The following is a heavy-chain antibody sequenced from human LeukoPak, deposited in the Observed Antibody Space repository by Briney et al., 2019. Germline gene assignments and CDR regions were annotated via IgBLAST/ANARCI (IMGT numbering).Heavy chain of an antibody. J-gene: IGHJ3*02. CDR3: ARGEYYGSGSYNAFDI. V-gene: IGHV4-38-2*02. D-gene: IGHD3-10*01. CDR2: IYHSGST. CDR1: GYSISSGYY. Sequence: SETLSLTCTVSGYSISSGYYWGWIRQPPGKGLECIGSIYHSGSTYYNPSLKSRVTISVDTSKNQFSLKLSSVTAADTAVYYCARGEYYGSGSYNAFDIWGQGTLVTVSS.